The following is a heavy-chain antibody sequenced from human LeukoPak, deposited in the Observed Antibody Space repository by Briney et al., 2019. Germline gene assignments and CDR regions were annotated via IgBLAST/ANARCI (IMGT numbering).Heavy chain of an antibody. D-gene: IGHD3-10*01. V-gene: IGHV4-59*06. CDR1: GVSINSYY. J-gene: IGHJ3*02. CDR3: AREVDVLLWFGELSGGAFDI. CDR2: IYYSGST. Sequence: PSETLSLTCTVSGVSINSYYWSWIRQHPGKGLEWIGYIYYSGSTYYNPSLKSRVTISVDTSKNQFSLKLSSVTAADTAVYYCAREVDVLLWFGELSGGAFDIWGQGTMVTVSS.